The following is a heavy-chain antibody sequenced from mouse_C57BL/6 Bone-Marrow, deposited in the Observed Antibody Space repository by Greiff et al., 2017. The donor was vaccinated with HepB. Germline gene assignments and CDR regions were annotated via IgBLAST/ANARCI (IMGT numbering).Heavy chain of an antibody. CDR3: ARSIYYPFAY. CDR2: IYPGDGDT. CDR1: GYAFSSSW. V-gene: IGHV1-82*01. Sequence: QVQLKESGPELVKPGASVKISCKASGYAFSSSWMNWVKQRPGKGLEWIGRIYPGDGDTNYNGKFKGKATLTADKSSSTAYMQLSSLTSEDSAVYFCARSIYYPFAYWGQGTLVTVSA. D-gene: IGHD2-1*01. J-gene: IGHJ3*01.